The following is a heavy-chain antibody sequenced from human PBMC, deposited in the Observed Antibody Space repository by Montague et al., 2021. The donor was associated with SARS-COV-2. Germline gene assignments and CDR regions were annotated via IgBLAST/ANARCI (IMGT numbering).Heavy chain of an antibody. Sequence: SLRLSCAASGFPFGEHAMFWVRQAPGKGLEWVSGISWNSGSLGYXDSLKGRFTVSRDNAKNSLYLQMNSLRPDDTALYYCAKGPRHDVASGLDHWGQGTLVTVSS. D-gene: IGHD6-13*01. J-gene: IGHJ4*02. CDR3: AKGPRHDVASGLDH. V-gene: IGHV3-9*01. CDR1: GFPFGEHA. CDR2: ISWNSGSL.